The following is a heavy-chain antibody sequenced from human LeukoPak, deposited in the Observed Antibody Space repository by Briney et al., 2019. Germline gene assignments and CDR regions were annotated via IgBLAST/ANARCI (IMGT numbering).Heavy chain of an antibody. Sequence: ASVKVSCKASGYTFTSYSITWVRQAPGQGLEWMGWFSASNGNTNYAQKVQGRVTMTTDTSTSTAYMELRSLRSDDTAFYYCARVAVATVRCAFDMWGQGTMVTVSS. CDR1: GYTFTSYS. CDR2: FSASNGNT. V-gene: IGHV1-18*01. CDR3: ARVAVATVRCAFDM. J-gene: IGHJ3*02. D-gene: IGHD5-12*01.